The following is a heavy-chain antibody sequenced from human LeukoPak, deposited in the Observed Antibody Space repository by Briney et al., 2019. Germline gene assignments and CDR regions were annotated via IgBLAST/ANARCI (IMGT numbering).Heavy chain of an antibody. CDR3: AKDPNGDYIGAFDF. J-gene: IGHJ3*01. V-gene: IGHV3-23*01. CDR1: AFSFSKFA. CDR2: ITANGGYT. D-gene: IGHD4-17*01. Sequence: GGSLRLSCAASAFSFSKFALIWVRQAPGKGLEWVSAITANGGYTLYADAVKGRFTVSRDNSKNTLYLQINSLRPEDAAMYYCAKDPNGDYIGAFDFWGQGTMVTVSS.